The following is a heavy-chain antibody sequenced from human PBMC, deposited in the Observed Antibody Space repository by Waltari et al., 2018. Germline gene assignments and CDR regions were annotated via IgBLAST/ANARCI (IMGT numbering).Heavy chain of an antibody. Sequence: DVQLVESGGGLVQPGGSLRLSCTASGFTFSTYWMHWVRHGPGTGLMWVSRIDSEGSSTSYEDSVRGRFTISRDNAKNTLYLQMNSVRDEDTAVYYCGRAMVQGVKYFDYWGRGTLVTVSS. CDR2: IDSEGSST. J-gene: IGHJ4*02. CDR3: GRAMVQGVKYFDY. CDR1: GFTFSTYW. D-gene: IGHD3-10*01. V-gene: IGHV3-74*01.